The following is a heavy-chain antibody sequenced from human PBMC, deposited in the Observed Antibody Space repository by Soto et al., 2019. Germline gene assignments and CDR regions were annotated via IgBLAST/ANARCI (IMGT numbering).Heavy chain of an antibody. J-gene: IGHJ4*02. CDR2: ISAYNGNT. D-gene: IGHD5-12*01. Sequence: ASVKVSCKASGYTFTSYGISWVRQAPGQGLEWMGWISAYNGNTNYAQKLQGRVTMTTDTSTSTAYMELRSLRSDDTAVYYCASSRYSGYDCHYWGQGTLVTVSS. CDR1: GYTFTSYG. V-gene: IGHV1-18*01. CDR3: ASSRYSGYDCHY.